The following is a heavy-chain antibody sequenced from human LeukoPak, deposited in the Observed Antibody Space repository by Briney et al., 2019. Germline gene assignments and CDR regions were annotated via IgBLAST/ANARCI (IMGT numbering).Heavy chain of an antibody. J-gene: IGHJ4*02. D-gene: IGHD3-22*01. CDR2: IYPGDSDT. Sequence: GESLKISCKGSGYTFTSYWIGWVRQMPGKGLEWMGIIYPGDSDTRYSPSFQGQVTISADKSISTAYLQWNSLKASDTAMYYCARHDRSWDEDYWGQGTLVTVSS. CDR1: GYTFTSYW. CDR3: ARHDRSWDEDY. V-gene: IGHV5-51*01.